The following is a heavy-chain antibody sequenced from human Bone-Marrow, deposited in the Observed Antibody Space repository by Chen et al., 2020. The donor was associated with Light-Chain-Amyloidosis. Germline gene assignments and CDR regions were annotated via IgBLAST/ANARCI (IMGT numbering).Heavy chain of an antibody. CDR1: GFTFSSYG. CDR2: IWYDGSNK. D-gene: IGHD4-17*01. J-gene: IGHJ6*02. V-gene: IGHV3-33*01. Sequence: QVQLVESGGGVVQPGRSLRLSCAASGFTFSSYGMHWVRQAPGKGLEWVAVIWYDGSNKYYADSVKGRFTISRDNSKNTLYLQMNSLRAEDTAVYYCARNLPTTVMGYYYYYGMDVWGQGTTVTVSS. CDR3: ARNLPTTVMGYYYYYGMDV.